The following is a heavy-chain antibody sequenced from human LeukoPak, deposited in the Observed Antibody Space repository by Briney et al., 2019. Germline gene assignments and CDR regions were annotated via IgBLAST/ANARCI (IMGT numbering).Heavy chain of an antibody. D-gene: IGHD2-2*01. CDR3: AKDHRSQNYSITSCDYYYYYYYMDV. CDR2: IRYNGSKI. J-gene: IGHJ6*03. Sequence: GGSLRLSCAASGSTFSSYGMHWVRQAPAKGLEWVAFIRYNGSKIYYADSVKGRFTGSRDNSKNTLYLQMNSLRAEDTAVYYCAKDHRSQNYSITSCDYYYYYYYMDVWGKGTTVTVSS. V-gene: IGHV3-30*02. CDR1: GSTFSSYG.